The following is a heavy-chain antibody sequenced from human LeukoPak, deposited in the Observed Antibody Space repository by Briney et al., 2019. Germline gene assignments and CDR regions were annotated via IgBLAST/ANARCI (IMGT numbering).Heavy chain of an antibody. V-gene: IGHV1-69*17. Sequence: GASVKVSCKASGGTFTSYAISWVRQAPGQGLEWMGGIIPIFGIASYAQKFQGRVTITADKSTSTAYMELSSLRSEDTAVYYCARDRYSYGSATPFDSWGQGTLVTVS. CDR3: ARDRYSYGSATPFDS. D-gene: IGHD5-18*01. J-gene: IGHJ4*02. CDR1: GGTFTSYA. CDR2: IIPIFGIA.